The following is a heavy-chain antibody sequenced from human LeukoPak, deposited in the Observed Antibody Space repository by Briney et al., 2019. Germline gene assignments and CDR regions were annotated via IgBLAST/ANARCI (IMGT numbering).Heavy chain of an antibody. Sequence: GGSLRLSCAASGFTFDDYAMHWVRQAPGKGLEWVSGISWNSGSIGYADSVKGRFTISRDNAKNSLYLQMNSLRAEDTAVYYCARDGFLTGYYSFYYYYYMDVWGKGTTVTVSS. CDR2: ISWNSGSI. CDR3: ARDGFLTGYYSFYYYYYMDV. J-gene: IGHJ6*03. V-gene: IGHV3-9*01. CDR1: GFTFDDYA. D-gene: IGHD3-9*01.